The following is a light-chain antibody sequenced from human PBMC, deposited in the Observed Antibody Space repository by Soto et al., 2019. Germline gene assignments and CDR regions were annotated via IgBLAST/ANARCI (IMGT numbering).Light chain of an antibody. V-gene: IGLV2-23*01. J-gene: IGLJ1*01. Sequence: QSALTQPASVSGSLGQSITISCIGTSGNIGSYNLVSWYQHQPGKAPKIMIFEGSKRPSGVSNRFSGSRSGNTASLTISGLQAEDEADYYCCSFAGTGTQYVFGTGTKLTVL. CDR3: CSFAGTGTQYV. CDR2: EGS. CDR1: SGNIGSYNL.